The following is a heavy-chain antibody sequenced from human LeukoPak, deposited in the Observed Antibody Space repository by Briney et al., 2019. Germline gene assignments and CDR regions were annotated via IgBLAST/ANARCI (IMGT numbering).Heavy chain of an antibody. CDR2: IYTSGST. Sequence: SETLSLTCAVYGLSISSYYWSWIRQPAGKGLEWIGCIYTSGSTNYNPSLKSRVTMSVDTSKNQFSLKLSSVTAADTAVYYCARDGPIFGVAKVDVWGKGTTVTVSS. D-gene: IGHD3-3*01. CDR1: GLSISSYY. CDR3: ARDGPIFGVAKVDV. J-gene: IGHJ6*04. V-gene: IGHV4-4*07.